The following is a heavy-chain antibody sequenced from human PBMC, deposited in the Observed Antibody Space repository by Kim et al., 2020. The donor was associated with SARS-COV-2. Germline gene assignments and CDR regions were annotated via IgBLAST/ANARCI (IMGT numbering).Heavy chain of an antibody. D-gene: IGHD6-13*01. Sequence: VKGRLTISKDNSKNTLYLQMTGLRAEDTAVYYCARDLSLIAAAARGFDYWGQGTLVTVSS. V-gene: IGHV3-30*01. J-gene: IGHJ4*02. CDR3: ARDLSLIAAAARGFDY.